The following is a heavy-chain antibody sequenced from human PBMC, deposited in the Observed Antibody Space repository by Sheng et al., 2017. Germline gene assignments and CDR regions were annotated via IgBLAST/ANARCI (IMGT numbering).Heavy chain of an antibody. J-gene: IGHJ2*01. CDR3: ARRPFVMTTVTGRPYWYFDL. CDR2: INRSGHT. CDR1: GGSFSGYY. V-gene: IGHV4-34*01. Sequence: QVQLQQWGAGLLKPSETLSLTCAVTGGSFSGYYWNWIRQPPGKGLEWIGEINRSGHTNYNTSLKSQVTVSADVSKNQFSLKMSSVTAADTAVYYCARRPFVMTTVTGRPYWYFDLWGRGTLVTVSS. D-gene: IGHD4-17*01.